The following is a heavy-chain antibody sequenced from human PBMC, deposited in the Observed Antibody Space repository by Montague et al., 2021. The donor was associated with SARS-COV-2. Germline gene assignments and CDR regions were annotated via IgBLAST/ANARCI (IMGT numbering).Heavy chain of an antibody. Sequence: SETLSLTCAVYDGSFSGYYWSWIRQPPGKGLEWIGEINHSGSTNYNPSLKSRVTISVDTSKNQFSLKLNSVSAADTAVYYCARGQVTIFGVLIMLPAAGDLDIWGQGTMVTVSS. D-gene: IGHD3-3*01. CDR2: INHSGST. CDR1: DGSFSGYY. V-gene: IGHV4-34*01. J-gene: IGHJ3*02. CDR3: ARGQVTIFGVLIMLPAAGDLDI.